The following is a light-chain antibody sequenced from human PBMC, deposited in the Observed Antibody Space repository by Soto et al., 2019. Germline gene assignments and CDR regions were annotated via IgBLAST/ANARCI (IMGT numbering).Light chain of an antibody. J-gene: IGKJ1*01. Sequence: IVLTQSPGTLSLSPGERATLSCRASQSLTSSLLAWYQQKPGQTPRLLIYGASSRATGIPDRFSGSGSGTDFTLTISRLEPEDFAVYYCQQYESSPETFGQGSKVEIK. V-gene: IGKV3-20*01. CDR1: QSLTSSL. CDR2: GAS. CDR3: QQYESSPET.